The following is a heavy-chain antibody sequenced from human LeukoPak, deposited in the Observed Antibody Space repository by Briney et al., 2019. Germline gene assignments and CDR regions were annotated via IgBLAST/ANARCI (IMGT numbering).Heavy chain of an antibody. Sequence: GGSLRLSCVVSGFTVTSNYMSWVRQAPGKGLEWVSVIYSGGTTNYADSMKGRFTVYRDNSKNTLYLQMNSLRAEDTAVYYCASKLTSGYWGQGTLVTVSS. D-gene: IGHD4-17*01. CDR1: GFTVTSNY. CDR3: ASKLTSGY. V-gene: IGHV3-66*01. CDR2: IYSGGTT. J-gene: IGHJ4*02.